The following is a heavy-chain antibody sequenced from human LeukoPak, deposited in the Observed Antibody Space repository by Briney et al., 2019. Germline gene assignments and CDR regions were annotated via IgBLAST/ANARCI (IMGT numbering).Heavy chain of an antibody. CDR3: AHSIAVAGSFDY. Sequence: GGSLRLSCAASGFTFSSYAMSWVRQAPGKGLEWVSAISGSGGGTYYADSVKGRFTISRDNSKNTLYLQMNSLRAEDTAVYYCAHSIAVAGSFDYWGQGTLVTVSS. CDR1: GFTFSSYA. V-gene: IGHV3-23*01. J-gene: IGHJ4*02. CDR2: ISGSGGGT. D-gene: IGHD6-19*01.